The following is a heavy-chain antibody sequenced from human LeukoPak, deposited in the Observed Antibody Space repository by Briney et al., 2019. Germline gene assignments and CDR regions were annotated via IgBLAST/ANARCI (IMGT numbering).Heavy chain of an antibody. D-gene: IGHD5-18*01. J-gene: IGHJ4*02. CDR3: ARDRGYSYGHPFDY. CDR1: GFTFSHYA. Sequence: GGSLRLSCAASGFTFSHYAMNWVRQAPGKGLEWVSSITSSSGYIYYPDSVKGRFTISRDKSKNTLYLQMNSLRAEDTAVYYCARDRGYSYGHPFDYWGQGTLVTVSS. CDR2: ITSSSGYI. V-gene: IGHV3-21*01.